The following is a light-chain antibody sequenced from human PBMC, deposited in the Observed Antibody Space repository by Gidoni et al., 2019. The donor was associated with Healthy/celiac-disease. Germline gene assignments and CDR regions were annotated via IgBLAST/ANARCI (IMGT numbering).Light chain of an antibody. J-gene: IGKJ3*01. CDR2: DAS. CDR3: QQYDNLPRT. Sequence: DIQMTQSPSSLSASVGDRVTITCQASHDISNYLNWYQQKPGKAPKLLIYDASNLETGVPSRFSGSGSGTDFTFTISSLQPEDIATYYWQQYDNLPRTFGPGTKVDIK. V-gene: IGKV1-33*01. CDR1: HDISNY.